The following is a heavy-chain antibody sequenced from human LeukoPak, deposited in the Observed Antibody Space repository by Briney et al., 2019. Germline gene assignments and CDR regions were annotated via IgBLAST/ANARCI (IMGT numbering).Heavy chain of an antibody. CDR2: INPNSGGT. D-gene: IGHD3-3*01. Sequence: RASVEDSCKASGNTFTGYYMHWVRQAPGQGLEWMGWINPNSGGTNYAQKFQGRVTMTRDTSISTAYMELSRLRSDDTAVYYCAREMTTQERYYDFWSGPSSGMDVWGQGTTVTVSS. V-gene: IGHV1-2*02. CDR1: GNTFTGYY. J-gene: IGHJ6*02. CDR3: AREMTTQERYYDFWSGPSSGMDV.